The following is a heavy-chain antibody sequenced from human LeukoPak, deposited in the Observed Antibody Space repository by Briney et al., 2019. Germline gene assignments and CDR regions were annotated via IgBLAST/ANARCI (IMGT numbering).Heavy chain of an antibody. D-gene: IGHD4/OR15-4a*01. V-gene: IGHV1-3*01. J-gene: IGHJ4*02. CDR1: GYTFTSYA. Sequence: ASAKVSCKASGYTFTSYAMHWVRQAPGQRFEWMGWINAGNGNTRYSQKFQGRVTITRDTSASTASMELSSLRSEDTAVYCCARGDDYKYFDCWGQGTLVTVSS. CDR3: ARGDDYKYFDC. CDR2: INAGNGNT.